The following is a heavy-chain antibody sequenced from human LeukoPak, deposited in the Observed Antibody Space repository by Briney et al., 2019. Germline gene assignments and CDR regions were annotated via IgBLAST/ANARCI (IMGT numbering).Heavy chain of an antibody. Sequence: GESLRLSCTASGLTFSSYAMSWVRQAPGKGLEWVSAISGSGGSTYYADTVKGRFTISRDNSKNTLYLQMNSLRAEDTAVYYCAKATSSSEDAFDIWGQGTMVTVSS. CDR3: AKATSSSEDAFDI. CDR2: ISGSGGST. D-gene: IGHD6-13*01. CDR1: GLTFSSYA. V-gene: IGHV3-23*01. J-gene: IGHJ3*02.